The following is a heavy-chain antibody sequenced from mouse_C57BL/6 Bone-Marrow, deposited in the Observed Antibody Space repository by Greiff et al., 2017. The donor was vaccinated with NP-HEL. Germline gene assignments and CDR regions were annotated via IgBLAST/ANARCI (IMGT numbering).Heavy chain of an antibody. CDR1: GFTFSDYY. V-gene: IGHV5-12*01. CDR2: ISNGGGST. Sequence: EVMLVESGGGLVQPGGSLKLSCAASGFTFSDYYMYWVRQTPEKRLEWVAYISNGGGSTYYPDTVKGRFTISRDNAKNTLYLQMSRLKSEDTAMYYCARGVVPYYAMDYWGQGTSVTVSS. J-gene: IGHJ4*01. CDR3: ARGVVPYYAMDY. D-gene: IGHD1-1*01.